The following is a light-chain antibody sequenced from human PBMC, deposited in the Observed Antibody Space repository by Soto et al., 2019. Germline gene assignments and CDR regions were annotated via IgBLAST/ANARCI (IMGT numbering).Light chain of an antibody. Sequence: EIVLTQSPGTLSLSPGERATLSCRASQSVSGSYLAWYQQKAGQPPRLLIYGASSRATGIPDRFSGRGSGTDFTLTINRLEPEDFAVYYCQQYGGSPPLTFGGGTKVEIK. CDR1: QSVSGSY. CDR2: GAS. V-gene: IGKV3-20*01. J-gene: IGKJ4*01. CDR3: QQYGGSPPLT.